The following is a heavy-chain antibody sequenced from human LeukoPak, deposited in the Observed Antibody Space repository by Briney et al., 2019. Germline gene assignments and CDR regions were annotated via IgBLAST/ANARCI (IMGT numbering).Heavy chain of an antibody. CDR1: GFTFSTYG. Sequence: PGGSLRLSCAASGFTFSTYGMHWVRQAPGKGLEWVSVIWYDGSNKLYADSVKGRFTISRDNSKNTLYLQMNSLRAEDTAVYYCARAGPGADCFDPWGQGTLVTVSS. J-gene: IGHJ5*02. CDR2: IWYDGSNK. CDR3: ARAGPGADCFDP. V-gene: IGHV3-33*01.